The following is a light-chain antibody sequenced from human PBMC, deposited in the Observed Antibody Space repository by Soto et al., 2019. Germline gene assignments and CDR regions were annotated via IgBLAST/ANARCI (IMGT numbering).Light chain of an antibody. J-gene: IGKJ2*01. CDR1: QSVSSN. CDR2: SAS. V-gene: IGKV3-15*01. Sequence: EIVMTQSPATLSVSPGERVTLSCRASQSVSSNIAWYRQRPGQAPRLLIYSASTRATGIPARFSGTGSGTEFTLSISSLQSEDFALYYFQQYVYWPPTFTFGQGTKLEIK. CDR3: QQYVYWPPTFT.